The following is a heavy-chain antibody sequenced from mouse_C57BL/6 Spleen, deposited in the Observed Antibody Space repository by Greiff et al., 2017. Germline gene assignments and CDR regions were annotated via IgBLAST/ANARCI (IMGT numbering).Heavy chain of an antibody. V-gene: IGHV14-2*01. CDR1: GFNIKDYY. D-gene: IGHD2-3*01. Sequence: EVQLQQSGAELVKPGASVKLSCTASGFNIKDYYMHWVKQRTEQGLEWIGRIDPEDGETKYAPKFQGQATISAAKSSNTTYLQLRSLTSEDTAVYYWARNDGYSRFYYAMDFWGKGTSVTVSS. J-gene: IGHJ4*01. CDR2: IDPEDGET. CDR3: ARNDGYSRFYYAMDF.